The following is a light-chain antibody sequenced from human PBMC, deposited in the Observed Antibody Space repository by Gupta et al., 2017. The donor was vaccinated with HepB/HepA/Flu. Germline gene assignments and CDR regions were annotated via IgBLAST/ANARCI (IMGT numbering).Light chain of an antibody. CDR3: QHRSNCWYT. CDR2: DAS. J-gene: IGKJ2*01. CDR1: QSVSSY. Sequence: EIVLTQSPATLSLSPGERATLSCRASQSVSSYLAWYQQKPGQAPRLLIYDASNRATGIPDRFSGSGYGTEFTLTISSREPEDFAVYYCQHRSNCWYTFGQGTQMEIK. V-gene: IGKV3-11*01.